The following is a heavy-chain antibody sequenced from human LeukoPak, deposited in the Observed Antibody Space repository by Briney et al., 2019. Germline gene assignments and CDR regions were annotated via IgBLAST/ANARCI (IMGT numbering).Heavy chain of an antibody. D-gene: IGHD6-6*01. CDR2: IWYDGSHQ. CDR1: GFIFSNYG. J-gene: IGHJ6*02. V-gene: IGHV3-33*01. CDR3: AMPTSPFYYYGMDV. Sequence: GRSLRLSCAASGFIFSNYGMHWARQAPGKGLEWVAVIWYDGSHQYYVDSVKGRFTISRDNSKNTLYLQMNSLRAEDTGVYYCAMPTSPFYYYGMDVWGQGTTVTVSS.